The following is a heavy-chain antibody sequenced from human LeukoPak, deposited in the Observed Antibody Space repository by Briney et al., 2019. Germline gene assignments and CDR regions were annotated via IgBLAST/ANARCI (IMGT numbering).Heavy chain of an antibody. Sequence: SETLSLTCTVSGGSISSSSYYWGWIRQPPGKGLEWIGSIYYSGSTYYNPSLKSRVTISVDTSKNQFSLKLSSVTAADTAVYYCARGGSVAVAGSFDYWGQGTLVTVSS. D-gene: IGHD6-19*01. V-gene: IGHV4-39*01. J-gene: IGHJ4*02. CDR2: IYYSGST. CDR3: ARGGSVAVAGSFDY. CDR1: GGSISSSSYY.